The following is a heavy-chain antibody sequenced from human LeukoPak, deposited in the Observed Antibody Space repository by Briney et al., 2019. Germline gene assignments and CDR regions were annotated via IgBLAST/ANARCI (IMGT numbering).Heavy chain of an antibody. J-gene: IGHJ4*02. CDR2: IYYGGNT. Sequence: SETLSLTCTVSGGSISNYNYYWGWIRQPPGKGLEWIGSIYYGGNTYYNPSLKSRVTISVDTSKNQFSLKLSSVTAADTAVYYCARVGYNLLTGYYKAWEVDYWGQGTLVTVSS. CDR1: GGSISNYNYY. D-gene: IGHD3-9*01. CDR3: ARVGYNLLTGYYKAWEVDY. V-gene: IGHV4-39*01.